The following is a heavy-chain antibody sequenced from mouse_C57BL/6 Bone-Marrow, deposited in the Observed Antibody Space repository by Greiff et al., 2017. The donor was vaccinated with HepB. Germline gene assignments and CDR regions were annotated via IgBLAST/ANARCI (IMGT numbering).Heavy chain of an antibody. CDR2: IYPRSGNT. D-gene: IGHD1-1*01. Sequence: VQLQQSGAELARPGASVKLSCKASGYTFTSYGISWVKQRTGQGLEWIGEIYPRSGNTYYNEKFKGKATLTADKSSSTAYMELRSLTSEDSAVYFCARTTVVAHWYFDVWGTGTTVTVSS. CDR1: GYTFTSYG. V-gene: IGHV1-81*01. CDR3: ARTTVVAHWYFDV. J-gene: IGHJ1*03.